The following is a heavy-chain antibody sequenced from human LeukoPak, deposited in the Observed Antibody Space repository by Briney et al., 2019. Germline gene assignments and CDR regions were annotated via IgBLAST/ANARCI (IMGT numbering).Heavy chain of an antibody. V-gene: IGHV4-38-2*02. CDR1: GYSISTGYY. J-gene: IGHJ6*03. CDR3: ARLNPTYSSGWSFSLGGGSSHYYYYYMDV. CDR2: FYHGGST. D-gene: IGHD6-19*01. Sequence: SETLSLTCTDSGYSISTGYYWDWIRQPPGKGLEWIGTFYHGGSTYYNPSLKSRVTISVDTSKNQFSLKLSSVTAADTAVYYGARLNPTYSSGWSFSLGGGSSHYYYYYMDVWGKGTTVTVSS.